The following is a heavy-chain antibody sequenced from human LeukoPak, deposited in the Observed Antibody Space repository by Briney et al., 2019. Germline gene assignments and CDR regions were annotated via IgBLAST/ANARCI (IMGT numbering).Heavy chain of an antibody. CDR1: GFTFSSYG. CDR2: IWYDGSNK. J-gene: IGHJ3*02. CDR3: AKDSTGGIGAFDI. D-gene: IGHD1-26*01. Sequence: PGRSLRLSCAASGFTFSSYGMHWVRQAPGKGLEWVAVIWYDGSNKYYADSVKGRFTISRDNSKNTLYLQMNSLRAEDTAVYYCAKDSTGGIGAFDIWGQGTMVTVGS. V-gene: IGHV3-33*06.